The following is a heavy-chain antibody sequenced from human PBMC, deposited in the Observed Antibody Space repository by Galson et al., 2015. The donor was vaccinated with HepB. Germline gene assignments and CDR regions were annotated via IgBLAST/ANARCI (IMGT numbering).Heavy chain of an antibody. CDR2: MNPNSGDT. J-gene: IGHJ6*03. D-gene: IGHD3-22*01. Sequence: SVKVSCKASGYTFTTCDINWVRQAPGQGLEWMGWMNPNSGDTTYAQKFQGRVTMTRDTSISTAYMGLSSLRSEDTAVYYCARGPPYDSSGYTYYYMDVWGKGTTVTVSS. CDR3: ARGPPYDSSGYTYYYMDV. V-gene: IGHV1-8*01. CDR1: GYTFTTCD.